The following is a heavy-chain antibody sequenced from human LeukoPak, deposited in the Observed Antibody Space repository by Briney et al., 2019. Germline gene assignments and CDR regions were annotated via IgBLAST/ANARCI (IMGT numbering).Heavy chain of an antibody. Sequence: SETLSLTCAVSGGSISSSNWWSWVRQPPGKGLEWIGEIYHSGSTNYNPSLKSRVTISVDTSKNQFSLKLSSVTAADTAVYYCARGWGSGWTYDYWGQGTLVTVSS. CDR1: GGSISSSNW. J-gene: IGHJ4*02. CDR3: ARGWGSGWTYDY. CDR2: IYHSGST. D-gene: IGHD6-19*01. V-gene: IGHV4-4*02.